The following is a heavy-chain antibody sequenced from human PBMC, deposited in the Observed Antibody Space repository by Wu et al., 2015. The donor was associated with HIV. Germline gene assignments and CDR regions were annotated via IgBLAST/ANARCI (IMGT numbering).Heavy chain of an antibody. D-gene: IGHD5-18*01. CDR1: GGTFSSYA. Sequence: QVQLVQSGAEVKKPGSSVKVSCKASGGTFSSYAISWVRQAPGQGLEWMGGIIPIFGTANYAQKFQGRVTITADESTSTAYMELSSLRSEDTAVYYCAREWGGYSYGTKTGNYYGMDVVGPRGPRVTVSS. CDR3: AREWGGYSYGTKTGNYYGMDV. J-gene: IGHJ6*02. V-gene: IGHV1-69*12. CDR2: IIPIFGTA.